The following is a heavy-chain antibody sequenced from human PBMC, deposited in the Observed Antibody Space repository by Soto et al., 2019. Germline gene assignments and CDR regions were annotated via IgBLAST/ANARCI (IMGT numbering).Heavy chain of an antibody. CDR3: ARVLCSSTSCYVWENWFDP. CDR1: GGSFSSGGYY. V-gene: IGHV4-31*03. J-gene: IGHJ5*02. Sequence: QVQLQESGPGLVKPSQTLSLTCTVSGGSFSSGGYYWNWIRQHPGKGLEWIGYIYYSGSTSYNPSLKSRVTISVDTSKNQFSLKLNSMTAADTAVYYCARVLCSSTSCYVWENWFDPWGQGTLVTVSS. D-gene: IGHD2-2*01. CDR2: IYYSGST.